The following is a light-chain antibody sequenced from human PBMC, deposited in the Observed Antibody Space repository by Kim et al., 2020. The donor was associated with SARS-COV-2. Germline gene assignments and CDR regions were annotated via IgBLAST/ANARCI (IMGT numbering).Light chain of an antibody. V-gene: IGKV1-39*01. J-gene: IGKJ4*01. CDR3: QQSYRTPVT. Sequence: ASVGDSVTITCRASQGIHSYLNWYQQKPGEAPNLLIYAVTRLQGGVPSRFSGSGSGTDFTLTINSLQSEDFATYYCQQSYRTPVTFGGGTKVDIK. CDR1: QGIHSY. CDR2: AVT.